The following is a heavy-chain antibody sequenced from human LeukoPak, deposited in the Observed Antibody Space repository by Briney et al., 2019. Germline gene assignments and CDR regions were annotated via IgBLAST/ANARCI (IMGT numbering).Heavy chain of an antibody. D-gene: IGHD5-12*01. CDR1: GYTFTSYG. CDR3: AREHSGYDWGQFDY. Sequence: ASVKVSCKASGYTFTSYGISWVRQAPGQGLEWMGWISAYNGNTNYAQKLQGRVTMTTDTSTSTAYMELRSLRSDDTAVYYCAREHSGYDWGQFDYWGQGTLVTVSS. J-gene: IGHJ4*02. CDR2: ISAYNGNT. V-gene: IGHV1-18*01.